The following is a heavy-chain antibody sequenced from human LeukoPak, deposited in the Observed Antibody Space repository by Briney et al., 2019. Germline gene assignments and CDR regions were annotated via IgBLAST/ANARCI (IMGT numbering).Heavy chain of an antibody. D-gene: IGHD1-26*01. V-gene: IGHV3-48*04. CDR3: AALKIVATTASMYFHH. J-gene: IGHJ1*01. CDR1: GFTFSSYS. CDR2: ISSSSSTI. Sequence: GGSLRLSCAASGFTFSSYSMNWVRQAPGKGLEWVSYISSSSSTIYYADSVKGRFTISRDNAKNSLYLQMNSLRAEDTAVYYCAALKIVATTASMYFHHWGQGTLVTVSS.